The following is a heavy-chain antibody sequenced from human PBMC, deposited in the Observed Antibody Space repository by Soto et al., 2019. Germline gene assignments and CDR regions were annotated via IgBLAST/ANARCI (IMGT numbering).Heavy chain of an antibody. V-gene: IGHV1-18*01. Sequence: ASVKVSCKASGYTFTSYGISWVRQAPGQGLEWMGWISAYNGNTNYAQKIQGRVTMTTDTSTSTAYMELRSLRSDDTAVYYCARVVVVPAAKYYMDVWGKGTTVTVSS. CDR3: ARVVVVPAAKYYMDV. CDR1: GYTFTSYG. D-gene: IGHD2-2*01. J-gene: IGHJ6*03. CDR2: ISAYNGNT.